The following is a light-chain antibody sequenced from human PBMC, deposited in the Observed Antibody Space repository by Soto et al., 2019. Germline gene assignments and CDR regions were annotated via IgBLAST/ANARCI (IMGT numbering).Light chain of an antibody. CDR2: AAS. CDR1: QTISSY. J-gene: IGKJ2*01. Sequence: DIQMPQSPSSLSASVGDRVTITCRASQTISSYLNWYQQKPGKAPKLLIYAASILQSGVPSSFGGSGSGTDFTLTISSLQPEDFATYYCQQSYSKPYTFGQGTKVDIK. CDR3: QQSYSKPYT. V-gene: IGKV1-39*01.